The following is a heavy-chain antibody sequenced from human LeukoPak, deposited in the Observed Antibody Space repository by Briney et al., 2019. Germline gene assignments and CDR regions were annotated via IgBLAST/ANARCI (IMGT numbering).Heavy chain of an antibody. Sequence: SETLSLTCTVSGYSISSGYYWGWIRQPPGKGLEWTGSIDHSGSTYYNPSLKSRITISVDTSKNQFSLKLSSVTAADTAVYYCARASYYFDYWGQGTLVTVSS. J-gene: IGHJ4*02. CDR1: GYSISSGYY. V-gene: IGHV4-38-2*02. CDR3: ARASYYFDY. CDR2: IDHSGST.